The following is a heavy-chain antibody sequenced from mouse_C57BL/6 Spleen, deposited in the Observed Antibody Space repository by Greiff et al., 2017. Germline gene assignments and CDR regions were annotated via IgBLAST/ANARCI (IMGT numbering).Heavy chain of an antibody. V-gene: IGHV2-2*01. Sequence: VKLLESGPGLVQPSQRLSITCTVSGFSLTSYGVHWVRQSPGKGLEWLGVIWSGGSTDYNAAFISRLSISKDNSKSQVFFKMNRLQADDTAIYYCARRGVTTGMDYWGQGPSVTVSS. CDR1: GFSLTSYG. CDR3: ARRGVTTGMDY. D-gene: IGHD2-2*01. CDR2: IWSGGST. J-gene: IGHJ4*01.